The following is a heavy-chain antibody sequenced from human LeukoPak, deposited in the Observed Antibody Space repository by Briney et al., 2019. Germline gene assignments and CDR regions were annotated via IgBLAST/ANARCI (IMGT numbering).Heavy chain of an antibody. J-gene: IGHJ4*02. CDR1: GFTVSSNY. Sequence: GGSLRLSCVASGFTVSSNYMSWVRQALGKGLEWVSVIYSTGTTYCADSVKGRFTTSRDNSKNTLYLEMNSLRPEDTALYYCARKGRTSLADFDYWGQGTLVTVSS. D-gene: IGHD2-15*01. V-gene: IGHV3-53*05. CDR3: ARKGRTSLADFDY. CDR2: IYSTGTT.